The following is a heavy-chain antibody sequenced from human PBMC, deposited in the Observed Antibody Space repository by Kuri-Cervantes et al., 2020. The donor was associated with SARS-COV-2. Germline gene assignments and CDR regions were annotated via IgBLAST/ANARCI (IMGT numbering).Heavy chain of an antibody. D-gene: IGHD3-10*01. Sequence: GESLKISCTASGFKFGDYPMSWFRQAPGKGLEWVGRTRNKANSYTTEYAASVKGRFTISRDDSKNSLYLQMNSLKTEDTAVYYCCRITMVRGVISPDYWGQGTLVTVSS. V-gene: IGHV3-72*01. J-gene: IGHJ4*02. CDR2: TRNKANSYTT. CDR3: CRITMVRGVISPDY. CDR1: GFKFGDYP.